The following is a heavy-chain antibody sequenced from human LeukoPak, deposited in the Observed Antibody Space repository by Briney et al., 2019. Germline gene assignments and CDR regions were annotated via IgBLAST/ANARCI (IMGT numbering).Heavy chain of an antibody. V-gene: IGHV3-21*01. CDR1: GFTFSSYS. Sequence: PGGSLRLSCGTSGFTFSSYSMNWVRQAPGKGLEWVSSISSQSTYIYYADSVKGRFTISRDNAKNSLYLQMNSLRAEDTAVYYCATYGERRDYWGQGTLVTVSS. CDR3: ATYGERRDY. J-gene: IGHJ4*02. CDR2: ISSQSTYI. D-gene: IGHD4-17*01.